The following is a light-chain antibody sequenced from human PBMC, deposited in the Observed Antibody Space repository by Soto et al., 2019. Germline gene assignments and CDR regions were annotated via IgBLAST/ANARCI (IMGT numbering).Light chain of an antibody. Sequence: QSALTQPASVSGSPGQSITISCTGTSSDVGGYNYVSWYQQHQGKSTKLMIYDVSNRPSGVSNRFSGSKSGNTASLTISGLQAEDEADYYCSSYTSSSRGVFGGGTKVTVL. CDR3: SSYTSSSRGV. V-gene: IGLV2-14*01. J-gene: IGLJ2*01. CDR2: DVS. CDR1: SSDVGGYNY.